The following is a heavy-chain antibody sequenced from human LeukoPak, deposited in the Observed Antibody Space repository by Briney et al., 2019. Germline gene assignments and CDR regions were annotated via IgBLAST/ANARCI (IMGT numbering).Heavy chain of an antibody. CDR3: ARDGNWGSLRGAFDI. V-gene: IGHV1-2*02. D-gene: IGHD7-27*01. CDR2: INPNSGGT. Sequence: APVKVSCKASGYTFTVCYMHWVRQAPGQGLEWMGWINPNSGGTNYAQNFQGRVTMTRDTSISTAYMELSRLRSDDTAVYYCARDGNWGSLRGAFDIWGQGTMVTVSS. CDR1: GYTFTVCY. J-gene: IGHJ3*02.